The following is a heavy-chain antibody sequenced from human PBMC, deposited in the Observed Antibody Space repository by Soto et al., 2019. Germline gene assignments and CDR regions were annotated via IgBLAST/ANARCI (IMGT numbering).Heavy chain of an antibody. CDR1: GGTFISHA. V-gene: IGHV1-69*06. Sequence: QVQLVQSGAEVKKPGSSVRVSCKVSGGTFISHAINWLRQAPGQGLEWMGVIIPVTETPNNAEKFQGRLTITADKSTTTVYMELSSLTLDDTAVYFCVRGNKGPGHYGPGSQGWYGPWGQGTLVTVSS. CDR2: IIPVTETP. J-gene: IGHJ5*02. D-gene: IGHD3-10*01. CDR3: VRGNKGPGHYGPGSQGWYGP.